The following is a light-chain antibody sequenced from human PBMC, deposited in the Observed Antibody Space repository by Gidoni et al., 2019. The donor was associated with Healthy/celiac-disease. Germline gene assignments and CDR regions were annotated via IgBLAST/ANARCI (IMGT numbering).Light chain of an antibody. Sequence: EIVLTQSPATLSLSPGERATLSCRASQSVSSYLAWYQQKPGQAPRLLIYDASNRATGIPARFSGSGSGTDFTLTISSLEPEDFAFYYCQQRSNWPRTFXQXTKVEIK. CDR2: DAS. CDR3: QQRSNWPRT. CDR1: QSVSSY. V-gene: IGKV3-11*01. J-gene: IGKJ1*01.